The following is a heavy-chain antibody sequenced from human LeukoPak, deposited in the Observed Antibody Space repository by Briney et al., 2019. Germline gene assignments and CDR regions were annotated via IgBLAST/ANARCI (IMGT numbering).Heavy chain of an antibody. J-gene: IGHJ3*02. D-gene: IGHD3-10*01. CDR3: ASETYYYGSGRNAFDI. CDR2: INPNSGGT. CDR1: GYTFTGYY. V-gene: IGHV1-2*02. Sequence: ASVKVSCKASGYTFTGYYMHWVRQAPGQGLEWMGWINPNSGGTNYAQKFQGRVTMTRDTSISTAYMELSRLRSDDTAVYYCASETYYYGSGRNAFDIWGQGTMVTVSS.